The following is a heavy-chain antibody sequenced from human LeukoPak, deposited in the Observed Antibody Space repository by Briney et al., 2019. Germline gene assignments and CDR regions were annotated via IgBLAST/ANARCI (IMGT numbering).Heavy chain of an antibody. D-gene: IGHD3-10*01. CDR1: GGSISSYY. J-gene: IGHJ4*02. Sequence: SETLSLTCTVSGGSISSYYWSWIRQPAGKGLEWIGRIYTSGGTNYNPSLKSRVTMSVDTSKNQFSLKLSSVTAADTAVYYCAREGGYYGSGGYDYWGQGTLVTVSS. CDR3: AREGGYYGSGGYDY. V-gene: IGHV4-4*07. CDR2: IYTSGGT.